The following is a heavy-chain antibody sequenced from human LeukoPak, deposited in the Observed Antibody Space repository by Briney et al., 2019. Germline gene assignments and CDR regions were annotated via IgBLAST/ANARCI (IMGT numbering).Heavy chain of an antibody. D-gene: IGHD4-17*01. V-gene: IGHV3-23*01. Sequence: GGSLRLSCAASGFTFSSHAMSWVRQAPGKRLEWVSVISGSGDSTYYADSVKGRFTISRDNSKNTLYLQMNSLRAEDTAVYYCARDGLHYGDYDIYYGMDVWGQGTTVTVSS. CDR2: ISGSGDST. CDR3: ARDGLHYGDYDIYYGMDV. J-gene: IGHJ6*02. CDR1: GFTFSSHA.